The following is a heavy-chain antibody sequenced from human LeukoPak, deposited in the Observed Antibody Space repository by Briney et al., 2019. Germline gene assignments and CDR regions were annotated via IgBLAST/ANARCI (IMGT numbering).Heavy chain of an antibody. CDR1: GFTFSSYS. D-gene: IGHD3-22*01. Sequence: SGGSLRLSCAASGFTFSSYSMNWVRQAPGKGLEWVSSISSSSYIYYAGSVKGRFTISRDNSKNTLYLQMNSLRAEDTAVYYCAKLKGYYDSSGYWDYWGQGTLVTVSS. J-gene: IGHJ4*02. CDR2: ISSSSYI. CDR3: AKLKGYYDSSGYWDY. V-gene: IGHV3-21*04.